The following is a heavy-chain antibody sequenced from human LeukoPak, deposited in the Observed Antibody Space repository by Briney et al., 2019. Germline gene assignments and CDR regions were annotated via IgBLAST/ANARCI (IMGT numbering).Heavy chain of an antibody. V-gene: IGHV4-59*11. D-gene: IGHD2-2*01. J-gene: IGHJ6*03. CDR2: IYYSGST. Sequence: SETLSLTCTVSGGSISSHYWSWIRQPPGKGLEWIGYIYYSGSTNYNPSLKSRVTISVDTSKNQFSLKLSSVTAADTAVYYCARAVVPAASYYYYMDVWGKGTTVTVSS. CDR3: ARAVVPAASYYYYMDV. CDR1: GGSISSHY.